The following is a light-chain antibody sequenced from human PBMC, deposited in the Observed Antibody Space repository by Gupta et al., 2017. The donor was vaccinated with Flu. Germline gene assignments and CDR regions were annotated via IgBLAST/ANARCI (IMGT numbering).Light chain of an antibody. CDR2: GAS. V-gene: IGKV3-20*01. CDR3: QQYGSSPLFT. Sequence: EILCTQSPGPLCLSPGERATLSCRAIQSVSSSNLAWYQQKPGQAPRLLINGASTRATGIPDRFSGSGCGREFTLTISSMEPEEYAVYYCQQYGSSPLFTFGPGTKVDIK. J-gene: IGKJ3*01. CDR1: QSVSSSN.